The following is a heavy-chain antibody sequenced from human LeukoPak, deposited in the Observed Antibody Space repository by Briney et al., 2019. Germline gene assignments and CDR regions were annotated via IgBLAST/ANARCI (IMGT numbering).Heavy chain of an antibody. J-gene: IGHJ5*02. CDR1: DFTFSNFG. Sequence: PGGSLRLSCVASDFTFSNFGMHWVRQAPGKGLEWLSFIRYDGSNNYHADSEKGRFSISRDNSKNTLHLQMNTLRPDDTAVYYCARTAVAGTLRWFDLWGQGTLVIVSS. CDR3: ARTAVAGTLRWFDL. V-gene: IGHV3-30*02. CDR2: IRYDGSNN. D-gene: IGHD6-19*01.